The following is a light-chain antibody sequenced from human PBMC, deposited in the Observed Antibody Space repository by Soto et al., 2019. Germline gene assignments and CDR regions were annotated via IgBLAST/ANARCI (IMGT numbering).Light chain of an antibody. CDR3: TSFTSTESPVV. J-gene: IGLJ2*01. CDR1: SSDVGGYNY. CDR2: EVN. Sequence: QSALTQPASVSGSLGQSITFSCTGTSSDVGGYNYVSWYQQHPGKAPKLMLYEVNSRPSAVSSRFSGSKSGNTASLTISGLQAEDESDYYCTSFTSTESPVVFGGGTKLSVL. V-gene: IGLV2-14*01.